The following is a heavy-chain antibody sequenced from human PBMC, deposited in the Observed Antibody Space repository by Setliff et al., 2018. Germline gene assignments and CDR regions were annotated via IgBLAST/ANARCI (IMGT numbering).Heavy chain of an antibody. CDR1: GGSVGSGNFY. Sequence: PSETLSLTCTVSGGSVGSGNFYWSWIRQTAGKGLEWIGLIQGSGNTNYNPSLQSRVTISIDTSKNQFSLRLSSVTAADTATYYCARVRVVQGYYEFDFWGPGTLVTVSS. D-gene: IGHD3-16*01. CDR2: IQGSGNT. J-gene: IGHJ4*02. V-gene: IGHV4-61*10. CDR3: ARVRVVQGYYEFDF.